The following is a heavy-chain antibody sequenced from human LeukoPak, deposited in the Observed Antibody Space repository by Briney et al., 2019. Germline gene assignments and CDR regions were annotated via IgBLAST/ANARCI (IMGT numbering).Heavy chain of an antibody. CDR1: GGTFSSYA. J-gene: IGHJ4*02. D-gene: IGHD2-2*01. CDR3: ASFMTPNRQLLHDY. CDR2: IIPIFGTA. V-gene: IGHV1-69*01. Sequence: SVKVSCKASGGTFSSYAISWVRQAPGQGLEWMGGIIPIFGTANYAQKSQGRVTITADESTSTAYMELSSLRSEDTAVYYCASFMTPNRQLLHDYWGQGTLVTVSS.